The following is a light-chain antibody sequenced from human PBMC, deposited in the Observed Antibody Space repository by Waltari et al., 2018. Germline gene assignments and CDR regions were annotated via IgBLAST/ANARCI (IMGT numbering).Light chain of an antibody. CDR1: QSVGRA. CDR2: DTS. J-gene: IGKJ1*01. CDR3: QMYVRLPVK. Sequence: EIVLTQSPGTLALSPGERATLSCRASQSVGRALAWYQQKPGQAPRLLIYDTSTRATGIPDRFSGSGSGTDFSLTISRVEPEDFAVYYCQMYVRLPVKFGQGTKVEVK. V-gene: IGKV3-20*01.